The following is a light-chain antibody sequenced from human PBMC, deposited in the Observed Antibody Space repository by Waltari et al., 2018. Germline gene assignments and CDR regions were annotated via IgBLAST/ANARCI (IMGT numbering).Light chain of an antibody. J-gene: IGLJ2*01. CDR1: ALPKQY. CDR3: QSADSSGTYRV. CDR2: KDS. V-gene: IGLV3-25*03. Sequence: SYELTQPPSVSVSPGQTARNTCSGDALPKQYADWYQQKPGQAPVLVIYKDSERPSGIPERFSGSSSGTTVTLTISGVQAEDEADYYCQSADSSGTYRVFGGGTKLTVL.